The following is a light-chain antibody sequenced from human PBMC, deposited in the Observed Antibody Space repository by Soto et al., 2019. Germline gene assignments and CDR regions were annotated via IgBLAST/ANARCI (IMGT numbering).Light chain of an antibody. CDR3: ETWDSNTHV. CDR1: SGHSSYI. CDR2: FEGSGSY. J-gene: IGLJ1*01. V-gene: IGLV4-60*03. Sequence: QSVLTQSSSASASLGSSVKLTCTLSSGHSSYIIAWHQQQPGKAPRYLMKFEGSGSYNKGSGVPDRFSGSSSGADRYLTISNLQSEDEADYYCETWDSNTHVFGTGTKLTVL.